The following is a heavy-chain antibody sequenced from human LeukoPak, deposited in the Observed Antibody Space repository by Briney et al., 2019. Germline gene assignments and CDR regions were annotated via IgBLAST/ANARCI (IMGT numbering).Heavy chain of an antibody. D-gene: IGHD1-26*01. V-gene: IGHV3-23*01. J-gene: IGHJ4*02. Sequence: PGASLRLSCAASGFNFSSYAMSWVRPPPGRGLLWVSAIIGSGGSTYYADSVKGGLTISRDNSKNTLYLQMNSLRAEDTAVYYCAKAEVGATTPNHWGQGTLVTVSS. CDR2: IIGSGGST. CDR1: GFNFSSYA. CDR3: AKAEVGATTPNH.